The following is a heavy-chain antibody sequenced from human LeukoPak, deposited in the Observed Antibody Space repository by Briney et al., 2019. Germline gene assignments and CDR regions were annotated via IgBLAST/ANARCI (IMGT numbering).Heavy chain of an antibody. CDR2: IIPIFGTA. V-gene: IGHV1-69*13. Sequence: PVKVSCKASGGTFSSYAISWVRQAPGQGLEWMGGIIPIFGTANYAQKFQGRVTITADESTSTAYMELSSLRSEDTAVYYCASPAYCSGGSCYPIQYYYYYGVDVWGQGTTVTVSS. CDR1: GGTFSSYA. J-gene: IGHJ6*02. D-gene: IGHD2-15*01. CDR3: ASPAYCSGGSCYPIQYYYYYGVDV.